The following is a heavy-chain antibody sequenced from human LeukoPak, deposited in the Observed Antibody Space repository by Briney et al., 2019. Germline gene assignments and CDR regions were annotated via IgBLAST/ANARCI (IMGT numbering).Heavy chain of an antibody. CDR3: AREMFMITFGGVVVNYFDY. CDR2: IYSGGST. V-gene: IGHV3-66*01. D-gene: IGHD3-16*02. CDR1: GFTVSSNY. Sequence: PGGSLRLSCAASGFTVSSNYMSWVRRAPGEGVEWVSVIYSGGSTYYADSVKGRFTISRDNFKNTLYLQMNSLRAEETGVYYCAREMFMITFGGVVVNYFDYWGQGTLVTVSS. J-gene: IGHJ4*02.